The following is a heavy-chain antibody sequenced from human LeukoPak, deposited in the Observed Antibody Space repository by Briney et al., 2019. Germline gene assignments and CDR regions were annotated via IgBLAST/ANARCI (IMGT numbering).Heavy chain of an antibody. D-gene: IGHD2-2*01. CDR3: ARGGIVVVPAASYYYYYYGMDV. Sequence: SQTLSLTCALSGDSVSSNSAAWNWIRQSPSRGLEWLGRTYYRSNWYNDYAVSVKSRITINPDTSKNQFSLQLNSVTPEDTAVYYCARGGIVVVPAASYYYYYYGMDVWGQGTTVTVSS. V-gene: IGHV6-1*01. J-gene: IGHJ6*02. CDR1: GDSVSSNSAA. CDR2: TYYRSNWYN.